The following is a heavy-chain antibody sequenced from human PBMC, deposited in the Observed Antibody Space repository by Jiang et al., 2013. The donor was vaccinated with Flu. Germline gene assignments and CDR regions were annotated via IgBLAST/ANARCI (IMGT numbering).Heavy chain of an antibody. Sequence: VQLLESGGGLAQPGGSLRLSCAASGFTFRSYALTWVRQAPGKGLEWVSAISGLGDSTYYADSVKGRFTISRDSSNNTVYLQMNGLRAEDTAVYYCAKDRSYGSGPYGMDVWGQGTTVTVSS. CDR1: GFTFRSYA. CDR2: ISGLGDST. J-gene: IGHJ6*02. V-gene: IGHV3-23*01. CDR3: AKDRSYGSGPYGMDV. D-gene: IGHD3-10*01.